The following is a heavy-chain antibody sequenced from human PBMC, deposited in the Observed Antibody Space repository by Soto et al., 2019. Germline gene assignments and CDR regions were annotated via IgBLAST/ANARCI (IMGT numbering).Heavy chain of an antibody. CDR3: ARDRDGSGSYSYGMDV. D-gene: IGHD3-10*01. CDR2: IYYSGST. J-gene: IGHJ6*02. V-gene: IGHV4-31*03. Sequence: PSETLSLTCTVSGGSISSGGYYWSWIRQHPGKGLEWIGYIYYSGSTYYNPSLKSRVTISVDTSKNQFSLKLSSVTAADTAVYYSARDRDGSGSYSYGMDVWGQGTTVT. CDR1: GGSISSGGYY.